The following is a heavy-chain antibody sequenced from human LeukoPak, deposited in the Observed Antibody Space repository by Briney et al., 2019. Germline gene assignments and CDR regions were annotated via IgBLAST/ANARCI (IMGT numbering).Heavy chain of an antibody. CDR2: IKQDESEK. Sequence: GGSLRLSCAASGFSLSTYWMSWVRQAPGKGLEWVANIKQDESEKDYVDSVKGRFTISRDNAKNSLYLQMSSLRAEDTAVYYCARGANVWELLYYWGQGTLVTVSS. D-gene: IGHD1-26*01. V-gene: IGHV3-7*03. J-gene: IGHJ4*02. CDR1: GFSLSTYW. CDR3: ARGANVWELLYY.